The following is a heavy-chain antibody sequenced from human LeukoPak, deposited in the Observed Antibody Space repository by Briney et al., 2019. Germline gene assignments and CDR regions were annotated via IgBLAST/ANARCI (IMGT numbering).Heavy chain of an antibody. Sequence: PGVSLRLSCAASGFTFSSYAMSWVRQAPGKGLEWVSAISGSGGSTYYADSVKGRFTISRDNSKNTLYLQMNSLRAEDTAVYYCAKDARTYYYGSGSYLHFDYWGQGTLVTVSS. D-gene: IGHD3-10*01. CDR1: GFTFSSYA. J-gene: IGHJ4*02. CDR3: AKDARTYYYGSGSYLHFDY. V-gene: IGHV3-23*01. CDR2: ISGSGGST.